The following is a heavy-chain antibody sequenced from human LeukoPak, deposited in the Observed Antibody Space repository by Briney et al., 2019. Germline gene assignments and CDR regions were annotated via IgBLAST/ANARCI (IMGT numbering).Heavy chain of an antibody. D-gene: IGHD3-22*01. CDR1: GGTFRSYA. CDR2: IIPIFGTA. J-gene: IGHJ3*02. V-gene: IGHV1-69*05. CDR3: ARGKWGRSGYYYRVGRDAFDI. Sequence: SVKVSCKASGGTFRSYAISWVRQAPGQGLEWMGGIIPIFGTANYAQKFQGRVTITTDESTSTAYMGLSSLRSEDTDVYYCARGKWGRSGYYYRVGRDAFDIWGQGTMVTVSS.